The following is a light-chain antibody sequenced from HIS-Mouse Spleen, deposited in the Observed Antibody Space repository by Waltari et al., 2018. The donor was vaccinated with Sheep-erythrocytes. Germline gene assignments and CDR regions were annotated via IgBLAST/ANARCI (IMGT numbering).Light chain of an antibody. CDR2: GNS. CDR3: QSYDSSLSAVV. J-gene: IGLJ2*01. CDR1: SPNIGAGSD. V-gene: IGLV1-40*01. Sequence: QSVLTQPPSVSGAPGQRVTISCTGSSPNIGAGSDVPWYQQLPGTAPKLLIYGNSNRPSGVPDRFSGSKSGTSASLAITGLQAEDEADYYCQSYDSSLSAVVFGGGTKLTVL.